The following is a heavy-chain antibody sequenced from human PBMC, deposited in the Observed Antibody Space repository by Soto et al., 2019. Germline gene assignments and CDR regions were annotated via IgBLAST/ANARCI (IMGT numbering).Heavy chain of an antibody. CDR1: GYTFTSYG. J-gene: IGHJ4*02. Sequence: ASMKVSCKASGYTFTSYGISWVRQAPGQGLEWMGWISAYNGNTNYAQKLQGRVTMTTDTCTSTAYMELRSLRSDDTAVYYWASAYYDSRGYWFSFASWGQGTLVTVSS. CDR3: ASAYYDSRGYWFSFAS. V-gene: IGHV1-18*04. D-gene: IGHD3-22*01. CDR2: ISAYNGNT.